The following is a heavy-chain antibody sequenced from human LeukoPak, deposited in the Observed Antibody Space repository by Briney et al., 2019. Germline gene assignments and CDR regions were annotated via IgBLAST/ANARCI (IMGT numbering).Heavy chain of an antibody. CDR1: GYTFTGYY. V-gene: IGHV1-2*02. CDR3: ARERWRYYYYMDV. CDR2: INPNSGGT. Sequence: ASVKVSCKASGYTFTGYYMHWVRQAPGQGLEWMGWINPNSGGTNYAQKFQGRVTMTRDTSISIAYMELSRLRSDDTAVYYCARERWRYYYYMDVWGKGTTVTVSS. D-gene: IGHD6-13*01. J-gene: IGHJ6*03.